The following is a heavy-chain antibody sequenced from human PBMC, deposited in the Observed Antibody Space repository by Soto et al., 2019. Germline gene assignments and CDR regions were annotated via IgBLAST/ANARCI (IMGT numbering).Heavy chain of an antibody. J-gene: IGHJ4*02. D-gene: IGHD3-22*01. CDR1: GYSFTSYW. Sequence: EVQLVQSGAEVKKPGESLRISCKGSGYSFTSYWISWVRQMPGKGLEWMGRIDPSDSYTNYSPSFQGHVTISADKSISTAYLQWSSLKASDTAMYYCAGTYYYDSSGYYTHAFDYWGQGTLVTVSS. V-gene: IGHV5-10-1*03. CDR2: IDPSDSYT. CDR3: AGTYYYDSSGYYTHAFDY.